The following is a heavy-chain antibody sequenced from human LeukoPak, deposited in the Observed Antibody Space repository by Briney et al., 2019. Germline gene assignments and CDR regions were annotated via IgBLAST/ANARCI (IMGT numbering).Heavy chain of an antibody. D-gene: IGHD3-3*01. J-gene: IGHJ6*03. CDR1: GFTFDDYA. CDR2: ISWNSGSI. V-gene: IGHV3-9*03. CDR3: AKGGDFWSGDNYYYYMDV. Sequence: GGSLRLSCAASGFTFDDYAMHWVRQAPGKGLEWVSGISWNSGSIGYADSVKGRFTISRDNAKNSLYLQMNSLRAEDMALYYCAKGGDFWSGDNYYYYMDVWGKGTTVTVSS.